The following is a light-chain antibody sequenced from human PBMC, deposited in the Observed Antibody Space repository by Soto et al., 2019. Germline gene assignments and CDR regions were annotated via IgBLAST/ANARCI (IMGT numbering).Light chain of an antibody. CDR2: GAS. Sequence: EIVLTQSPGTLSLSPGERATLSCRASQSLKNTYLAWYQQKPGQAPRLLVYGASTRATGVADRFSGSGSGTDFTLTISRVEPEDFAVLYCQHYGSSPGAFGQGTRVEFK. V-gene: IGKV3-20*01. J-gene: IGKJ1*01. CDR3: QHYGSSPGA. CDR1: QSLKNTY.